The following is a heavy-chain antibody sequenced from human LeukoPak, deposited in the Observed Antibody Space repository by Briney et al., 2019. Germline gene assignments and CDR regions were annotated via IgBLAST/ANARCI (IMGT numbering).Heavy chain of an antibody. J-gene: IGHJ5*02. V-gene: IGHV1-18*01. CDR3: ARVELRWSGELLFGKKNWFDP. Sequence: GASVKVSCKASGYTFTSYGIIWVRQAPAQGLEYMGWISAYNGNTHYARKLQGRVTMSTDTTTSTAYMELRSLRPDDTAVYYCARVELRWSGELLFGKKNWFDPWGQGTLVTVSS. D-gene: IGHD3-10*01. CDR2: ISAYNGNT. CDR1: GYTFTSYG.